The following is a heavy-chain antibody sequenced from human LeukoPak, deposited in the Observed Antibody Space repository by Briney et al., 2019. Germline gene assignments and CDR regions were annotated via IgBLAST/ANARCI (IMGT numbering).Heavy chain of an antibody. Sequence: GGSLRLSCAASGFTFSYYGIHWVRQAPGKGLEWVAVISYDGSDKYYADSVKGRFTISRDNSKNTLYLQMNSLRAEDMAVYYCAKDITRYGGNAVDYWGQGTLVTVSS. CDR1: GFTFSYYG. CDR2: ISYDGSDK. CDR3: AKDITRYGGNAVDY. V-gene: IGHV3-30*18. D-gene: IGHD4-23*01. J-gene: IGHJ4*02.